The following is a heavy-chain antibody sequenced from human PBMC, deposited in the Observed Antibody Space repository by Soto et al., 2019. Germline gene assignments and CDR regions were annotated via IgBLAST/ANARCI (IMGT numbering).Heavy chain of an antibody. CDR1: GFTFSSYG. J-gene: IGHJ3*02. CDR2: IWYDGSNK. CDR3: ARAGSGSYDAFDI. V-gene: IGHV3-33*01. Sequence: QVQLVESGGGVVQPGRSLRLSCAASGFTFSSYGMHWVRQAPGKGLEWVAVIWYDGSNKYYADSVQGRFTISRDNSKNTLYLQMNSLRAEDTAVYYCARAGSGSYDAFDIWGKGTMVTVSS. D-gene: IGHD3-10*01.